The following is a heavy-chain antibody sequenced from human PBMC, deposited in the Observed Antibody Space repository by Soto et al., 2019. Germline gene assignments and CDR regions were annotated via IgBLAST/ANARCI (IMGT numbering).Heavy chain of an antibody. D-gene: IGHD3-16*01. J-gene: IGHJ4*02. CDR1: GYTFTSYA. CDR3: ARGEFLSYDDY. CDR2: INAGNGNT. V-gene: IGHV1-3*01. Sequence: ASVKVPCKASGYTFTSYAMHWVRQAPGQRLEWMGWINAGNGNTKYSQKFQGRVTITRDTSASTAYMELSSLRSEDTAVYYCARGEFLSYDDYWGQGTLVTVSS.